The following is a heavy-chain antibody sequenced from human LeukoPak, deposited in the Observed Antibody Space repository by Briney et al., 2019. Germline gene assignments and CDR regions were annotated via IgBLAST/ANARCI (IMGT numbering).Heavy chain of an antibody. CDR3: ARQTTYGDFDY. Sequence: GESLKISCKGSGYSFAIYWIGWVRQMPGKGLEWMWIIYPGDSDTRYSPSFQGQVTISADKSISTAYLQWSSLKASDTAMYYCARQTTYGDFDYWGQGTLVTVSS. D-gene: IGHD1-14*01. CDR1: GYSFAIYW. V-gene: IGHV5-51*01. CDR2: IYPGDSDT. J-gene: IGHJ4*02.